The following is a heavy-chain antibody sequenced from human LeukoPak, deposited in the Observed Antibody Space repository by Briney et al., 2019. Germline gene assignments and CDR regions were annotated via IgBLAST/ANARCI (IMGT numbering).Heavy chain of an antibody. V-gene: IGHV3-33*08. D-gene: IGHD2-15*01. CDR3: ARTPGGCSGGSCYSGSFDY. CDR2: IWYDGSNK. J-gene: IGHJ4*02. Sequence: NPGGSLRLSCAASGSTFSSYSMNWVRQAPGKGLEWVAVIWYDGSNKYYADSVKGRFTISRDNSKNTLYLQMNSLRAEDTAVYYCARTPGGCSGGSCYSGSFDYWGQGTLVTVSS. CDR1: GSTFSSYS.